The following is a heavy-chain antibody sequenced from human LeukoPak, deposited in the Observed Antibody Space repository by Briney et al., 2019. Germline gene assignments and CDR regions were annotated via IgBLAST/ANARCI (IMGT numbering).Heavy chain of an antibody. J-gene: IGHJ4*02. D-gene: IGHD1-1*01. CDR1: GGSISSYY. Sequence: SETLSLTCTVSGGSISSYYWSWIRQPPGKGLEWIGYIYYSGSTNYNPSLKSRVTISVDTSKNQFPLKLSSVTAADTAVYYCARGNDEGWYFDYWGQGTLVTVSS. CDR2: IYYSGST. CDR3: ARGNDEGWYFDY. V-gene: IGHV4-59*01.